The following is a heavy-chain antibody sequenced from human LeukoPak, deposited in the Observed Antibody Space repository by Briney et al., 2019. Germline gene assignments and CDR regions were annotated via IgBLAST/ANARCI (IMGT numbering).Heavy chain of an antibody. CDR3: ARRFEYTSSWYKYYGMDV. CDR2: ISDSGST. D-gene: IGHD6-13*01. J-gene: IGHJ6*02. CDR1: GGSINNYY. Sequence: PSETLSLTCTVSGGSINNYYWSWIRQPPMKGLEWIGYISDSGSTKYNPSLKSRVTISVDTSKNQFSLKLSSVTAADTAVYYCARRFEYTSSWYKYYGMDVWGQGTTVTVSS. V-gene: IGHV4-59*08.